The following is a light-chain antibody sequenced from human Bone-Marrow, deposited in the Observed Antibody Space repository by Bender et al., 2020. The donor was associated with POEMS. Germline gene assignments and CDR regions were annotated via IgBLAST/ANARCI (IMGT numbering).Light chain of an antibody. Sequence: QSALTQPASMSGSPGQSITFSCSGTSEDIGTYNFVSWYQQHPDKAPNLILFDVSYRPSGISDRFSGSKSGTSASLAISGLRSEDEADYYCAAWDGSLSGYVFGTGTKVTVL. V-gene: IGLV2-14*03. CDR1: SEDIGTYNF. CDR3: AAWDGSLSGYV. J-gene: IGLJ1*01. CDR2: DVS.